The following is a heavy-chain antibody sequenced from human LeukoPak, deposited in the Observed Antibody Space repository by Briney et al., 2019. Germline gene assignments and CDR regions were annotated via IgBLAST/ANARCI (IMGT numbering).Heavy chain of an antibody. CDR1: GGSFGGYY. CDR3: ARGGYFDSSGYPNPLDY. Sequence: SETLSLTCAVYGGSFGGYYWTWLRQSPGKGPEWIGEINHSGSTNYNPSLKRRVFMPVDTAKNQFSLKLNAVSAADTAVYYCARGGYFDSSGYPNPLDYWGQGTLVTVSS. V-gene: IGHV4-34*01. D-gene: IGHD3-22*01. J-gene: IGHJ4*02. CDR2: INHSGST.